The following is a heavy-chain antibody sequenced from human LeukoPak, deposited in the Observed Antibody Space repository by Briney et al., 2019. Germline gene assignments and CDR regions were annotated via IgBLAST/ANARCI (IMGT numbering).Heavy chain of an antibody. J-gene: IGHJ5*02. CDR3: ARGGTTHYIGSGTSA. V-gene: IGHV4-34*01. CDR2: INNSGVT. Sequence: PSETLSLTCAVHNGSFSGYYWTWIRQAPGKGLEWIGEINNSGVTYYNPSLKSRVTISRDTSKIQFSLQLKSVSAADTAVYYCARGGTTHYIGSGTSALDQGTIVILSS. CDR1: NGSFSGYY. D-gene: IGHD3-10*01.